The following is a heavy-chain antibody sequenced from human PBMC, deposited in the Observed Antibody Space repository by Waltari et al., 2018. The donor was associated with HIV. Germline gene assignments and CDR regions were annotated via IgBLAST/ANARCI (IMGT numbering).Heavy chain of an antibody. CDR1: GFTFSNAW. CDR2: IKSKTDGGTT. J-gene: IGHJ4*02. Sequence: EVQLVESGGGLVKPGGSLRLSCAASGFTFSNAWMSWVRKAPGKGLEWVGRIKSKTDGGTTDYAAPVKGRFTISRDDSKNTLYLQMNSLKTEDTAVYYCTTTPLGLWFGTYYFDYWGQGTLVTVSS. CDR3: TTTPLGLWFGTYYFDY. V-gene: IGHV3-15*01. D-gene: IGHD3-10*01.